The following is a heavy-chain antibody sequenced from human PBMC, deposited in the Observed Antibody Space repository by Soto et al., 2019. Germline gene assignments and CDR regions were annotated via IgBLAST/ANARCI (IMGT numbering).Heavy chain of an antibody. V-gene: IGHV1-18*01. Sequence: QVQLVQSGTEVKKPGASVKVSCKASGYTFTSYGISWVRQAPGQGLEWMGWISAYNGNTNYAQKLQGRVTMTTDTSTRKAYMELRSLRSDDTAVYYCARVVRVVPALANWFDPWGQGTLVTVSS. CDR1: GYTFTSYG. CDR2: ISAYNGNT. D-gene: IGHD2-2*01. J-gene: IGHJ5*02. CDR3: ARVVRVVPALANWFDP.